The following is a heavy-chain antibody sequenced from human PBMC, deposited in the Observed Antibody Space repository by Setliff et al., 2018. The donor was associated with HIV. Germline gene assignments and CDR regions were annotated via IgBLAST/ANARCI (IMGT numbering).Heavy chain of an antibody. CDR1: GGSISTSRYY. CDR3: ARGDGTKYYYYYYMDV. D-gene: IGHD1-1*01. CDR2: NHYRGNT. V-gene: IGHV4-39*07. J-gene: IGHJ6*03. Sequence: NPSETLSLTCTVSGGSISTSRYYWGGISQPPGKGLEWSGYNHYRGNTYYNPSLKSRAAISVDTSKNQFSLKLSSVTAADTAVYYCARGDGTKYYYYYYMDVWGKGTTVTVSS.